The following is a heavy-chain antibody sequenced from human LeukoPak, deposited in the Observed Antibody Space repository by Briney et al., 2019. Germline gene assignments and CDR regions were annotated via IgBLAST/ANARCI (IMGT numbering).Heavy chain of an antibody. Sequence: SETLSLTCTVSGGSISSGGYYWRWIRQHPGKGLEWIGYICYSGSTYYNPSLKSRVTISVDTSKNQFSLKLSSVTAADTAVYYCARDLVSGYGDYALRGMAFAIWGQGTMVTVSS. CDR3: ARDLVSGYGDYALRGMAFAI. CDR1: GGSISSGGYY. J-gene: IGHJ3*02. V-gene: IGHV4-31*03. D-gene: IGHD4-17*01. CDR2: ICYSGST.